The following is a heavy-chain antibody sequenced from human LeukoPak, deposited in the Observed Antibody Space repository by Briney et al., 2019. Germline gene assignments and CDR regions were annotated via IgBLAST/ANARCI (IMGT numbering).Heavy chain of an antibody. CDR2: ISYDGSNK. Sequence: PGRSLRLSCAASGFTFSSYAMHWVRQAPGKGLEWVAVISYDGSNKYYADSVKGRFTISRDNSKNTLYLQMNSLRAEDTAVYYCARGRSSVDYWGQGTLVTVSS. D-gene: IGHD6-19*01. J-gene: IGHJ4*02. CDR1: GFTFSSYA. V-gene: IGHV3-30-3*01. CDR3: ARGRSSVDY.